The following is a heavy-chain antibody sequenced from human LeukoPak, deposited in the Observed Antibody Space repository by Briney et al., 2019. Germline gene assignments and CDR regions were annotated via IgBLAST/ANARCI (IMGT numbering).Heavy chain of an antibody. J-gene: IGHJ4*02. V-gene: IGHV3-7*01. Sequence: GGSLRLSCVASGVTFSSYWMSWVRQAPGKGLEWVANIKQDGSEKYYVDSVKGRFTISRGNAKNSLYLQMNSLRAEDTSVYYCARSPGILGTNYFDYWGQGTLVTVSS. CDR2: IKQDGSEK. D-gene: IGHD1-26*01. CDR1: GVTFSSYW. CDR3: ARSPGILGTNYFDY.